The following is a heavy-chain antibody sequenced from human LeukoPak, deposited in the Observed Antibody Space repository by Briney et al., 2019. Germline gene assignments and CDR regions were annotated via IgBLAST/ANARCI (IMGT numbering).Heavy chain of an antibody. Sequence: GGSLRLSCVASGFTFSSYSMNWVRQAPGKGLEWVSSISSSSSYIYYADSVKGRFTISRDNAKNSLYLQMNSLRAEDTAVYYCARALGENWFDPWGQGTLVTVSS. CDR1: GFTFSSYS. D-gene: IGHD3-10*01. J-gene: IGHJ5*02. CDR3: ARALGENWFDP. CDR2: ISSSSSYI. V-gene: IGHV3-21*01.